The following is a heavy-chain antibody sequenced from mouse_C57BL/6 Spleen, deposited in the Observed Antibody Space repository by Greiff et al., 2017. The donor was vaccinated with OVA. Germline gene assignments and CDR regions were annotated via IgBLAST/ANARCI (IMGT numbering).Heavy chain of an antibody. V-gene: IGHV1-52*01. CDR1: GYTFTSYW. CDR2: IDPSDSET. Sequence: VQLQQPGAELVRPGSSVKLSCKASGYTFTSYWMHWVKQRPIQGLEWIGNIDPSDSETHYNQKFKDKATLTVDKSSSTAYMQLSSLTSEDSAVYYCARRGYDVYYFDYWGQGTTLTVSS. D-gene: IGHD2-14*01. J-gene: IGHJ2*01. CDR3: ARRGYDVYYFDY.